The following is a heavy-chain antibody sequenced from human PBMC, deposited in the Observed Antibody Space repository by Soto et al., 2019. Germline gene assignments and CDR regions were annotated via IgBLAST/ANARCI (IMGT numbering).Heavy chain of an antibody. CDR3: ARYANRGSHGVDI. D-gene: IGHD3-16*01. CDR2: IYYSGST. J-gene: IGHJ3*02. Sequence: QVQLQESGPGLVKPSQTLSLTCTVSGGSISSGGYYWSWIRQHPGKGLEWIGYIYYSGSTYYNPSLKSRVTISVDTSKTQFSLKLSSVTAADTAVYYCARYANRGSHGVDIWGQGTMVTVSS. CDR1: GGSISSGGYY. V-gene: IGHV4-31*03.